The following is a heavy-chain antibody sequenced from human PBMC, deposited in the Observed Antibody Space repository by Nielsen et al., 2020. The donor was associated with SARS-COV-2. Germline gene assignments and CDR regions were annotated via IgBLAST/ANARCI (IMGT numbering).Heavy chain of an antibody. J-gene: IGHJ4*02. Sequence: GESLKISCATSGFTFSGFGMHWVRQAPGKGLEWLAVIWFDGSNTYYADSVKGRFTISRDNSKNTLYLQMSSLRAEDTAVYFCARDPVVAATGPLDYWGQGTLVTVSS. D-gene: IGHD2-15*01. CDR2: IWFDGSNT. CDR3: ARDPVVAATGPLDY. V-gene: IGHV3-33*01. CDR1: GFTFSGFG.